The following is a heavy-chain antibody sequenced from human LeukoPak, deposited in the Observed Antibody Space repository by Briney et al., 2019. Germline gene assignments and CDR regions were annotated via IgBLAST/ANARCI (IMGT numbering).Heavy chain of an antibody. J-gene: IGHJ5*02. D-gene: IGHD2/OR15-2a*01. CDR3: AKGQVIGAAQNRFDP. CDR2: ISGSGGNT. CDR1: GFTFSSYG. V-gene: IGHV3-23*01. Sequence: GGSLRLSCAASGFTFSSYGMNWVRQAPGKGLEWVSGISGSGGNTYYADSVKGRFTISRDNSKNTLYLQMNSLRAEDTAVYYCAKGQVIGAAQNRFDPWGQGTLVTVSS.